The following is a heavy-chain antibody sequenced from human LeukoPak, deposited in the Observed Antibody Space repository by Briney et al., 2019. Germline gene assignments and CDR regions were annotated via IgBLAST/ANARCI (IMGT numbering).Heavy chain of an antibody. CDR1: GGTFTSYG. D-gene: IGHD6-19*01. Sequence: ASVKVSCKASGGTFTSYGISWVRQAPGQGLEWMGWISAYNGNTNYAQKLQGRATMTTDTSTSTAYMELRSLRSDDTAVYYCARVVVQWQPYYYYMDVWGKGTTVTVSS. V-gene: IGHV1-18*01. CDR2: ISAYNGNT. CDR3: ARVVVQWQPYYYYMDV. J-gene: IGHJ6*03.